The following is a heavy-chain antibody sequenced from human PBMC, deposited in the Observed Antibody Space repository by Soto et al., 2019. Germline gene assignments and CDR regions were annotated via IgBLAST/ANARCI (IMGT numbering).Heavy chain of an antibody. V-gene: IGHV4-59*01. D-gene: IGHD3-22*01. Sequence: PSETPSLTCTVSGGSISSYYWSWIRQPPGKGLEWIGYIYYSGSTNYNPSLKSRVTISVDTSKNQFSLRLSSVTAADTAVYYCASDSSGYYYFDYWGQGTLVTVSS. CDR1: GGSISSYY. J-gene: IGHJ4*02. CDR3: ASDSSGYYYFDY. CDR2: IYYSGST.